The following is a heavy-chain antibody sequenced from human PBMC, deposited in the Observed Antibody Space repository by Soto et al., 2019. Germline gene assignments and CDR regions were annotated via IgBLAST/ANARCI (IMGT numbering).Heavy chain of an antibody. CDR1: GAPITSGAYS. J-gene: IGHJ5*02. Sequence: SETLSLTXTVSGAPITSGAYSWSWIRQPPGKGLEWIGFIYQSGSTHYNPSLKSRVTISVDRSKNHFSLQLTSLTAADTAVYYCARDMSGCSSSDCYLSGWFDPWGPGTLVTVSS. CDR3: ARDMSGCSSSDCYLSGWFDP. D-gene: IGHD2-21*02. CDR2: IYQSGST. V-gene: IGHV4-30-2*01.